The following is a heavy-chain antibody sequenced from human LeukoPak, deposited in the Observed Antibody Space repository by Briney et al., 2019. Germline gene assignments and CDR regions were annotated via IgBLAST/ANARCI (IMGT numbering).Heavy chain of an antibody. CDR1: GFTFSSYA. D-gene: IGHD2-21*02. CDR2: ISYDGNNK. Sequence: GGSLRLSCAASGFTFSSYAMHWVRQAPGKGLEWVAVISYDGNNKYYADSVKGRFTISRDNSKNTLYLQMNSLRADDTAAYYCAREAIYCGGDCSGAFDIWGHGTMVTVSS. J-gene: IGHJ3*02. V-gene: IGHV3-30-3*01. CDR3: AREAIYCGGDCSGAFDI.